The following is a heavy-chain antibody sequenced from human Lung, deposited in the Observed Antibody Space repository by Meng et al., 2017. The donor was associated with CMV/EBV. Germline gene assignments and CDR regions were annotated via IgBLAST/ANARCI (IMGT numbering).Heavy chain of an antibody. Sequence: WGPGLGRPSETLSLTFSVSGGSISSSTYYWAWIRQPPGKGLEWIGSLYDSGSTYYHPSLKSRVTISVDTSKTYFSLKLRSVTAADTAVYYCARDLEYWGQGTLVTVSS. CDR1: GGSISSSTYY. J-gene: IGHJ4*02. V-gene: IGHV4-39*07. CDR2: LYDSGST. CDR3: ARDLEY. D-gene: IGHD1-1*01.